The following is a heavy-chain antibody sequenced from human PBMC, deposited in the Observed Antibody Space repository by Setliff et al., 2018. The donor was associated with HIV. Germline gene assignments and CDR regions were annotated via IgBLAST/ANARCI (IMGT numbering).Heavy chain of an antibody. Sequence: ASVKVSCKASGYTFTGYYMHWVRQAPGQGLEWMGWINPHSGDTNYAQKFQDRVTMTRDTSVNIAYMQLSRLRSDDTAVYYCARAPTLFGVEYYYYFGMDDWG. J-gene: IGHJ6*01. CDR2: INPHSGDT. CDR1: GYTFTGYY. V-gene: IGHV1-2*02. D-gene: IGHD3-3*01. CDR3: ARAPTLFGVEYYYYFGMDD.